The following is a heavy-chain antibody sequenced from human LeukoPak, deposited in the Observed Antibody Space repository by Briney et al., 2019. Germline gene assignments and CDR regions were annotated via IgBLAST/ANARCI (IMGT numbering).Heavy chain of an antibody. CDR2: ISSSGNT. D-gene: IGHD5-24*01. CDR1: GSTFGRSA. Sequence: GGPLRLSCEASGSTFGRSAMTWVRQTPGKGLEWFSSISSSGNTYYADSVKGRFTISRDNSKNLVNLQMNSLRAEDTAIYYCVKGRMSEDGLDFWGQGSLVTVSS. J-gene: IGHJ4*02. CDR3: VKGRMSEDGLDF. V-gene: IGHV3-23*01.